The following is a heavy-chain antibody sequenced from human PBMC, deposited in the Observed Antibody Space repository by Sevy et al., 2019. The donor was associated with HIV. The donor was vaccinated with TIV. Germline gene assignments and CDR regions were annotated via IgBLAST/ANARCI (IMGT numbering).Heavy chain of an antibody. CDR1: GFTFSNAW. CDR2: IKSKTDGGTT. CDR3: TTDVSSGYYYGYYYYGMDV. V-gene: IGHV3-15*01. Sequence: LSLTCAASGFTFSNAWMSWVRRAPGKGLEWVGRIKSKTDGGTTDYAAPVKGRFTISRDDSKNTLYLQMNSLKTEDTAVYYCTTDVSSGYYYGYYYYGMDVWGQGTTVTVSS. J-gene: IGHJ6*02. D-gene: IGHD3-22*01.